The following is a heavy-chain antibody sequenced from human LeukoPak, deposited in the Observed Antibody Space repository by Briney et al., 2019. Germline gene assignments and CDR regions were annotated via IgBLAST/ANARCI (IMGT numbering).Heavy chain of an antibody. CDR1: GFTFDDYA. J-gene: IGHJ4*02. Sequence: GRSLRLSCAASGFTFDDYAMHWVRQAPGKGLEWVSGISWNSGSIGYADSVKGRFTISRDNAKNSLYLQMNSLRAEDTALYYCAKDINYYQGPTFDYWGQGTLVTVSS. D-gene: IGHD3-22*01. CDR3: AKDINYYQGPTFDY. CDR2: ISWNSGSI. V-gene: IGHV3-9*01.